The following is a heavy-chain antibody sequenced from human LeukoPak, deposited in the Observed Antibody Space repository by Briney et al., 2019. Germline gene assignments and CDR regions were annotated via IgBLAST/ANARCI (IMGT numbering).Heavy chain of an antibody. Sequence: SETLSLTCTVSAGSITDYYWSWIRQPPGKGLEWIGYVYYTGSTNYNPSLKSRVTMSVDRSKNQFSLNLSSVTAADTAVYYCARGRLSSASDFDYWGQGTLVTVSS. CDR3: ARGRLSSASDFDY. D-gene: IGHD6-6*01. V-gene: IGHV4-59*01. J-gene: IGHJ4*02. CDR1: AGSITDYY. CDR2: VYYTGST.